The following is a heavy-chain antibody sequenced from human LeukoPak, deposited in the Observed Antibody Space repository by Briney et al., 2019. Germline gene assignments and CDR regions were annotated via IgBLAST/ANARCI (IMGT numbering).Heavy chain of an antibody. CDR2: INPHNGDT. CDR1: GYTFIGYY. V-gene: IGHV1-2*02. J-gene: IGHJ4*02. Sequence: GGSVSVSFKASGYTFIGYYLHWVRQAPGQGLEWMGWINPHNGDTNYAQKFQGRVTMTRDTSITTAYMALSRLKSDDTAVYYCATVRDIVVGGGPYYFDYWGQGTLVTVSS. D-gene: IGHD2-15*01. CDR3: ATVRDIVVGGGPYYFDY.